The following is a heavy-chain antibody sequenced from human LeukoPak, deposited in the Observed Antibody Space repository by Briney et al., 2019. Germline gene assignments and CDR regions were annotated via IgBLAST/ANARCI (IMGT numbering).Heavy chain of an antibody. D-gene: IGHD3-3*01. CDR2: ISAYNGNT. CDR1: GYTFTSYG. V-gene: IGHV1-18*01. Sequence: ASVKVSCKASGYTFTSYGISWVRQAPGQGLEWMGWISAYNGNTNYAQKLQGRVTMTTDTSTSTAYMELRSLRSVDTAVYYCARDYYDFWRGYYMDVWGKGTTVTVSS. J-gene: IGHJ6*03. CDR3: ARDYYDFWRGYYMDV.